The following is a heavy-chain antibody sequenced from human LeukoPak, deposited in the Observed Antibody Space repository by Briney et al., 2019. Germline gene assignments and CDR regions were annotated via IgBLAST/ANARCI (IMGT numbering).Heavy chain of an antibody. J-gene: IGHJ4*02. D-gene: IGHD6-25*01. V-gene: IGHV3-7*01. CDR2: IKQDGSEK. CDR1: GFTFSSYW. CDR3: ARDSLPAARIGFDY. Sequence: GGSLRLSCAASGFTFSSYWMSWVRQAPGKGLEWVANIKQDGSEKYYVDSVKGRFTISRDNAKNSLYLQMNSLRAEDTAVYYCARDSLPAARIGFDYWGQGTLVTVSS.